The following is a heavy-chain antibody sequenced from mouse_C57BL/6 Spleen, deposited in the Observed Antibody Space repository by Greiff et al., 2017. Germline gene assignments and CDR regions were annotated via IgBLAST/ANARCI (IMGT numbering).Heavy chain of an antibody. Sequence: QVQLQQPGAELVKPGASVKLSCKASGYTFTSYWMHWVKQRPGQGLEWIGMIHPNSGSTNYNEKFKSKATLTVDKSSSTAYMQLSSLTSEDSAVYYCARFITTVVGGDYFDYWGQGTTLTVSS. CDR2: IHPNSGST. J-gene: IGHJ2*01. V-gene: IGHV1-64*01. D-gene: IGHD1-1*01. CDR1: GYTFTSYW. CDR3: ARFITTVVGGDYFDY.